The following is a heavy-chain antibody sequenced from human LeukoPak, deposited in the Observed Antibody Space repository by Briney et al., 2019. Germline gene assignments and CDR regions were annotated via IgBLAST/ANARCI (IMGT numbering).Heavy chain of an antibody. V-gene: IGHV3-7*01. J-gene: IGHJ5*02. D-gene: IGHD2-21*01. CDR1: GFTFTNYW. CDR2: IKQHGSEK. CDR3: ARDLWWLDP. Sequence: GGSLRLSCAASGFTFTNYWMTWVRQAPGKGLEWVANIKQHGSEKYYADSVKGRFTISRDNATNSLYLQMNSLRAEDTAVYYCARDLWWLDPWAREPWSPSPQ.